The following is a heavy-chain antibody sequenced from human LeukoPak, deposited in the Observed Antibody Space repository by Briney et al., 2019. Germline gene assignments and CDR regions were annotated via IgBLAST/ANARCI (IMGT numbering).Heavy chain of an antibody. CDR1: GFTFSSYS. CDR2: ISSSSSHI. CDR3: ARDGGRMDV. J-gene: IGHJ6*02. D-gene: IGHD6-25*01. V-gene: IGHV3-21*01. Sequence: GGSLRLSCAPSGFTFSSYSMNWVRQAPGKGLEWVSTISSSSSHIYYADSVKGRFTMSRDNAKNSLYLQMDSLRAEDTAVYYCARDGGRMDVWGQGTTVTVSS.